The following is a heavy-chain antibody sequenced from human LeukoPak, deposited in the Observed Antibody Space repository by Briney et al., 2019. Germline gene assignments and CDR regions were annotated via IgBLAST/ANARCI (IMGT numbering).Heavy chain of an antibody. CDR3: ARGGYGGRIDL. Sequence: GGSLRLSCVASGLTFSSYAMSWVCQAPGKGLEWVSDLNGSGGTTNYADSVKGRFTISRDNFRNTLYLQMNSLRAEDTAEYYCARGGYGGRIDLWGQGTQVTVSS. D-gene: IGHD2-15*01. V-gene: IGHV3-23*01. J-gene: IGHJ5*02. CDR1: GLTFSSYA. CDR2: LNGSGGTT.